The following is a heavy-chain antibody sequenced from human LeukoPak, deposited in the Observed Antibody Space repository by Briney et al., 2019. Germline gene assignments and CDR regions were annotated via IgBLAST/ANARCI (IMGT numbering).Heavy chain of an antibody. D-gene: IGHD3-10*01. CDR3: ARVDYYGSGSYYNGDYVDY. V-gene: IGHV4-39*07. Sequence: SETLSLTCTVSGGSISSSSHCWGWIRQPPGKGLEWIGTIFYSGNTYYNPSLKSRVTISVDTSKNQFSLKLSSVTAADTAVYYCARVDYYGSGSYYNGDYVDYWGQGTLVTVSS. CDR2: IFYSGNT. J-gene: IGHJ4*02. CDR1: GGSISSSSHC.